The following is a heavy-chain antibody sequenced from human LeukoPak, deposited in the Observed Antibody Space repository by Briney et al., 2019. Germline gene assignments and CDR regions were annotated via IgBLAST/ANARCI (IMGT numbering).Heavy chain of an antibody. J-gene: IGHJ6*03. Sequence: SETLSLTCAVYGGSFSGYYWSWIRQPPGKGLEWIGEINHSGSTNYNPSLKSRVTISVDTSKNQFSLKLSSVTAADTAVYYCARRPSAGTSYYYMDVWGKGTTVTISS. V-gene: IGHV4-34*01. CDR3: ARRPSAGTSYYYMDV. CDR2: INHSGST. CDR1: GGSFSGYY. D-gene: IGHD6-13*01.